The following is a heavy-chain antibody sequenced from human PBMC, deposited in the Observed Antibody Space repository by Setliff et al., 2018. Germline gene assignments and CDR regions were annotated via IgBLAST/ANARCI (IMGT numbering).Heavy chain of an antibody. Sequence: PSETLSLTCTVSGDSISSYYWSWIRQPPGKGLQWIGYIYHNGNTNFNPSLKSRVNMSIDTSKNQFALNLKSVTAADTAVYYCARDRTAYSYGLDVWGQGTTVTVSS. CDR2: IYHNGNT. D-gene: IGHD5-18*01. CDR3: ARDRTAYSYGLDV. J-gene: IGHJ6*02. CDR1: GDSISSYY. V-gene: IGHV4-59*01.